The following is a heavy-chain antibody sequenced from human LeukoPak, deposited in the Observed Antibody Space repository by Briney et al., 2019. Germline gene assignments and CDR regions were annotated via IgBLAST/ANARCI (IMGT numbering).Heavy chain of an antibody. Sequence: SETLSLTCTVSGGSISSSSYYWGWIRQPPGKGLEWIGSIYYSGSTYYNPSLKSRVTISVDTSKNQFSLQLNSVTPEDTAVYYCARGYYYGSGSYSFDYWGQGTLVTVSS. CDR1: GGSISSSSYY. V-gene: IGHV4-39*01. CDR3: ARGYYYGSGSYSFDY. J-gene: IGHJ4*02. D-gene: IGHD3-10*01. CDR2: IYYSGST.